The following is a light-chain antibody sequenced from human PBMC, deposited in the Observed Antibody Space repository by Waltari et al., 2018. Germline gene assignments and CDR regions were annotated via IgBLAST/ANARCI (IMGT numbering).Light chain of an antibody. Sequence: QSALTQPASVSGSPGQSITISCTGTTYDIGYTDYFSWYQQHLGRAPKLIIYDVRERPSGVSDRFSGSKSGNTASLTISGLQAEDEADYYCLSYAATVSFGFGGGTKLTVL. CDR3: LSYAATVSFG. J-gene: IGLJ2*01. CDR2: DVR. CDR1: TYDIGYTDY. V-gene: IGLV2-14*03.